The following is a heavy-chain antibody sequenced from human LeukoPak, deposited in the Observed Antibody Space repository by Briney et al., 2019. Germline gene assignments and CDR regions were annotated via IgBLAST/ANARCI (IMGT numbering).Heavy chain of an antibody. CDR2: ISSNGGST. D-gene: IGHD3-10*01. CDR1: GFTFSSYT. CDR3: ARDPKYGSGSYYNLYGMDV. V-gene: IGHV3-64*01. J-gene: IGHJ6*02. Sequence: GGSLRLSCAASGFTFSSYTMHWVRQAPGKGLEYVSAISSNGGSTYYANSVKGRCTISRDNSKNTLYLQMGSLRAEDMAVYYSARDPKYGSGSYYNLYGMDVWGQGTTVTVSS.